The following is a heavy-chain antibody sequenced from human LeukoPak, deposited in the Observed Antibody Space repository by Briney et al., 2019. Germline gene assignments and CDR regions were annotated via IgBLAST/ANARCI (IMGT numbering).Heavy chain of an antibody. CDR3: ARHHADYDFWSGYLLNWFDP. CDR1: RGSFSGYY. CDR2: IYHSGST. J-gene: IGHJ5*02. Sequence: SETLSLTCAVYRGSFSGYYWSWLRQPPGKGLECIGSIYHSGSTYYNPSLKSRVTISVDTSKNQFSLKLSSVTAADTAVYYCARHHADYDFWSGYLLNWFDPWGQGTLVTVSS. V-gene: IGHV4-34*01. D-gene: IGHD3-3*01.